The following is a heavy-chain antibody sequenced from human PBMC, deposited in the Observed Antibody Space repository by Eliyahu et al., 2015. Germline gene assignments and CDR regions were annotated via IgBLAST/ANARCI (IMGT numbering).Heavy chain of an antibody. J-gene: IGHJ4*02. CDR1: GFPFXXAW. CDR3: TTPVLRTSVFDY. D-gene: IGHD1-1*01. CDR2: IKGKTDGGTT. V-gene: IGHV3-15*01. Sequence: EVQLVESGGGLVKPGGSLSLXGAAXGFPFXXAWXGWVRRAPGKGLEWVGRIKGKTDGGTTEYATPVQGRFIISRDDSKNTLYLQMNSLKTEDTAVYYCTTPVLRTSVFDYWGQGTLVTVSS.